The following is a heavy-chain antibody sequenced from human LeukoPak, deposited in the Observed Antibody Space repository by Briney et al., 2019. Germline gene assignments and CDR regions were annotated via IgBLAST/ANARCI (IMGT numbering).Heavy chain of an antibody. J-gene: IGHJ3*02. CDR3: ARDPVVITTGAAFDI. CDR2: IVVGSGKT. CDR1: GFTFSTSG. Sequence: ASVKVSCKASGFTFSTSGMQWVRQARGQRLEWIGWIVVGSGKTDYAQKFQERVTITRDMSTSTGHMELSSLRSEDTAVYYCARDPVVITTGAAFDIWGQGTMVTVSS. V-gene: IGHV1-58*02. D-gene: IGHD3-22*01.